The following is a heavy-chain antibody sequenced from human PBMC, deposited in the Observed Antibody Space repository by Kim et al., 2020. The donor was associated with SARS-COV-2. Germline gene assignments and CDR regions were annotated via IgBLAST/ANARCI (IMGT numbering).Heavy chain of an antibody. D-gene: IGHD6-13*01. CDR3: ARGASVVKGIAAAGDYYYYGMDV. CDR2: IGTAGDT. Sequence: GGSLRLSCAASGFTFSSYDMHWVRQATGKGLEWVSAIGTAGDTYYPGSVKGRFTISRENAKNSLYLQMNSLRAGDTAVYYCARGASVVKGIAAAGDYYYYGMDVWGPGTTVTVSS. V-gene: IGHV3-13*01. J-gene: IGHJ6*02. CDR1: GFTFSSYD.